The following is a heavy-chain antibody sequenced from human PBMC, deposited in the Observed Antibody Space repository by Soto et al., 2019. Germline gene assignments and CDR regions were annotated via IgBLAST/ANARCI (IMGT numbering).Heavy chain of an antibody. CDR1: GFTFGGFY. D-gene: IGHD3-22*01. CDR2: ISGSGGII. CDR3: GRDTYYDGSGYHSGGVDF. V-gene: IGHV3-11*01. J-gene: IGHJ4*02. Sequence: QVQLVESGGGSVKPGGSLRLSCAASGFTFGGFYMGWIRQAPGRGLEWVSFISGSGGIIYLADSVKGRFAISRDNTKNSLYLQMNSLRAEYTAVYYCGRDTYYDGSGYHSGGVDFWGQGTLVTVSS.